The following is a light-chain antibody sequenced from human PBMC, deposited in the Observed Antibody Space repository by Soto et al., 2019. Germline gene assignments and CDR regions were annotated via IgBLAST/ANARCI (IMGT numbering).Light chain of an antibody. V-gene: IGKV3-20*01. Sequence: EIVLTQSPGTLSLSPGERATLSCRASQSVSSSYLAWYQQKPGQAPRLLIYGASSRATGIPDRFSGSGSGTDFTLTSSRLDPEDFAVYYCQQYGSSPRTFGQGTNVEVK. CDR3: QQYGSSPRT. CDR2: GAS. CDR1: QSVSSSY. J-gene: IGKJ1*01.